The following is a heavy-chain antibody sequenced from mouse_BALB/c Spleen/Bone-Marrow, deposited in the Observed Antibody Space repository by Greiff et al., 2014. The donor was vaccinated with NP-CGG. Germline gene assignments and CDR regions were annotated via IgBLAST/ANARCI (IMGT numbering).Heavy chain of an antibody. Sequence: LQESGAELVRPGTSVTLSCKASGYTFTDYKMHWVKQTPVHGLEWIGLIDPETGXTAYXQRXXGKAIMTADKASSTACMDLRSLTSEDSAVYYCTIVAYWGQGTLVTVSA. CDR2: IDPETGXT. CDR1: GYTFTDYK. V-gene: IGHV1-15*01. J-gene: IGHJ3*01. CDR3: TIVAY.